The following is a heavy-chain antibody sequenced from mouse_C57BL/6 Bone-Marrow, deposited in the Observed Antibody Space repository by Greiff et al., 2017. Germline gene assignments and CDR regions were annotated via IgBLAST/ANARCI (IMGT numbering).Heavy chain of an antibody. CDR2: IYPGSGST. J-gene: IGHJ4*01. Sequence: QVQLKQSGAELVKPGASVKMSCKASGYTFTSYWITWVKQRPGQGLEWIGDIYPGSGSTNYNEKFKSKATLTVDTSSSTAYMQLTSLTSEDTAVYYCARDYDGYYRDAMDYWGQGTSVTVSS. CDR1: GYTFTSYW. V-gene: IGHV1-55*01. D-gene: IGHD2-3*01. CDR3: ARDYDGYYRDAMDY.